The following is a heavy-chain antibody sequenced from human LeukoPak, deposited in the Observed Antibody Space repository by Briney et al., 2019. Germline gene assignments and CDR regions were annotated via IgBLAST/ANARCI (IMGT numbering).Heavy chain of an antibody. CDR3: TRITPTYYDILTGYSGY. Sequence: PGGSLRLSCTASGFTFGDYAMSWFRQAPGKGLEWVGFIRSKAYGGTTEYAASVKGRFTISRDDSKSIAYLQMNSLKTEDTAVCYCTRITPTYYDILTGYSGYWGQGTLVTVSS. CDR2: IRSKAYGGTT. J-gene: IGHJ4*02. CDR1: GFTFGDYA. D-gene: IGHD3-9*01. V-gene: IGHV3-49*03.